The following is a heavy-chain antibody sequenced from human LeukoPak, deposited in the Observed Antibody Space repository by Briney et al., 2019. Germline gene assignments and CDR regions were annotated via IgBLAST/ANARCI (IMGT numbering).Heavy chain of an antibody. Sequence: GGSLRLSCAASGFTFSSYAMSWVRQAPGKGLEWVASISGSGSSTQYADSVQGRFAISRDNSKNTLYLQMNSLRVDDTAVYFCARDLNGDYIGTFDMWGRGTMVSVSS. V-gene: IGHV3-23*01. CDR1: GFTFSSYA. CDR3: ARDLNGDYIGTFDM. J-gene: IGHJ3*02. CDR2: ISGSGSST. D-gene: IGHD4-17*01.